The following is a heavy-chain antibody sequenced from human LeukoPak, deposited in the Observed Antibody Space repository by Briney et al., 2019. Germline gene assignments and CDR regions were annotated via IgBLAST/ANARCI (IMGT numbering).Heavy chain of an antibody. CDR3: ARREGGSYRNDAFDI. V-gene: IGHV5-51*01. Sequence: YPGDSDTRYSPSFQGQVTISADKSISTAYLQWSSLKASDTAMYYCARREGGSYRNDAFDIWGQGTMVTVSS. CDR2: YPGDSDT. D-gene: IGHD1-26*01. J-gene: IGHJ3*02.